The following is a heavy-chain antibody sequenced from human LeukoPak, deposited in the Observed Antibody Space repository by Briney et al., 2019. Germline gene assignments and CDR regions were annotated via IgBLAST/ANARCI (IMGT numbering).Heavy chain of an antibody. CDR3: ARAYGARPYYYFDF. V-gene: IGHV4-39*01. D-gene: IGHD4-17*01. CDR1: GGSISRNGYY. CDR2: RDYSGSA. J-gene: IGHJ4*02. Sequence: SETLSLTCSVSGGSISRNGYYWGWIRQPPGKGLEWIGARDYSGSAYYNPSLKSRVTISVDTSKKQLSVKVTSLTAADTAVYYCARAYGARPYYYFDFWGQGTLVTVSS.